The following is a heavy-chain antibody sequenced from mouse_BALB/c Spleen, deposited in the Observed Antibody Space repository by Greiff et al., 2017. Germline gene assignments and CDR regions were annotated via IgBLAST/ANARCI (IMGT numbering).Heavy chain of an antibody. Sequence: VQLQESGPGLVAPSQSLSITCTVSGFSLTGYGVNWVRQPPGKGLEWLGMIWGDGSTDYNSALKSRLSISKDNSKSQVFLKMNSLQTDDTARYYCARDQATGTRGMDYWGQGTSVTVSS. J-gene: IGHJ4*01. CDR1: GFSLTGYG. V-gene: IGHV2-6-7*01. D-gene: IGHD4-1*02. CDR2: IWGDGST. CDR3: ARDQATGTRGMDY.